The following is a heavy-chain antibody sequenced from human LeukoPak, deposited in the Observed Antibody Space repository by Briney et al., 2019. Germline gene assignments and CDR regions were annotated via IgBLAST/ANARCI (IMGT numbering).Heavy chain of an antibody. CDR1: GFTFTNYE. CDR3: ARHGTPTY. CDR2: ISSSGTTT. Sequence: GGSLRLSRAASGFTFTNYEMNWVRQAPGKGLECVSYISSSGTTTYYADSMKGRFTISRDNAKNSLFLQMNNLRAEDTAVYYCARHGTPTYFGQGTLVTVSS. D-gene: IGHD1-1*01. V-gene: IGHV3-48*03. J-gene: IGHJ4*02.